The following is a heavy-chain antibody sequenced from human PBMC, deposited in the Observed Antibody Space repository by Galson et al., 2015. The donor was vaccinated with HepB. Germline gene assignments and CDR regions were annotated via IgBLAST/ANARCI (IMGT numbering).Heavy chain of an antibody. CDR2: TSGSGVGT. CDR3: AKDPDFDFWNGYYLDV. CDR1: GFTFSSYA. J-gene: IGHJ6*03. D-gene: IGHD3-3*01. Sequence: SLRLSCAASGFTFSSYAMTWVRQAPGKGLEWVSSTSGSGVGTYYADSVKGRFTISRDNSKNTLYLQMNSLRAEDTAVYYCAKDPDFDFWNGYYLDVWGKGTTVTVSS. V-gene: IGHV3-23*01.